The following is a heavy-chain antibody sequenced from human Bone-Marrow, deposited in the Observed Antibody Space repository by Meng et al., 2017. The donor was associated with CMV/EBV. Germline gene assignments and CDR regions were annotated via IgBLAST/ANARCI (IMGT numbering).Heavy chain of an antibody. CDR3: ARDGSYYDILTGYLYYFDY. V-gene: IGHV1-2*02. J-gene: IGHJ4*02. Sequence: ASVKVSCKASTYTFIDRHIHWVRQAPGQGLEWVGWINPDTGDTKYAEKFQGRVTMTRDTSISTAYMELSRLRSDDTAVYYCARDGSYYDILTGYLYYFDYWGQGTLVTVSS. CDR1: TYTFIDRH. D-gene: IGHD3-9*01. CDR2: INPDTGDT.